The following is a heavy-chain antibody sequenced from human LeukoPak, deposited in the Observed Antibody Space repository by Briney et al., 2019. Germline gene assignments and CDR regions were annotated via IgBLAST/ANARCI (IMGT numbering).Heavy chain of an antibody. J-gene: IGHJ4*02. CDR3: ATGSHVRVYDSSAYYGHY. Sequence: ASVKVSRKASGYTFTSYYMYWVRQAPGQGLEWMGIINPNRGSTSYAQKFQGRVTMTRDMSTSTVYMELSSLRSEDTAIYYCATGSHVRVYDSSAYYGHYWGQGTLVTVSS. V-gene: IGHV1-46*01. D-gene: IGHD3-22*01. CDR2: INPNRGST. CDR1: GYTFTSYY.